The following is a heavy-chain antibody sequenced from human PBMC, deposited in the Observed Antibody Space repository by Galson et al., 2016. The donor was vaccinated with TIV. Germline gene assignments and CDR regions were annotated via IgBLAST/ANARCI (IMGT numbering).Heavy chain of an antibody. CDR1: GFSLSDSGMC. J-gene: IGHJ4*02. Sequence: PALVKPTQTLTLTCTFSGFSLSDSGMCVTWIRQPPGKALEWLARIDWDDDIYYTYRTSLKTRLTISKDTSKNQVVLTLTNVDPVDTATYYCARISGYYENSGYYVPRNFDYWGQGTLVTVSS. V-gene: IGHV2-70*11. D-gene: IGHD3-22*01. CDR2: IDWDDDI. CDR3: ARISGYYENSGYYVPRNFDY.